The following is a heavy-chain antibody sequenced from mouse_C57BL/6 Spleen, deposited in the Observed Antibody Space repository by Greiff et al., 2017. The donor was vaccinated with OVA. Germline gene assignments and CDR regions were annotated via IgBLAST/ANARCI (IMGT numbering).Heavy chain of an antibody. CDR3: ARLDDGTYSYALDY. CDR2: ISNGGGST. Sequence: EVKVVESGGGLVQPGGSLKLTCAASGFTFSDYYMYWVRQTPEKRLEWVAYISNGGGSTYYQDTVKGRFTISRDNAKNTLYLQMSRLKSEDTAMYYCARLDDGTYSYALDYWGQGTSVTVSS. V-gene: IGHV5-12*01. CDR1: GFTFSDYY. D-gene: IGHD1-1*01. J-gene: IGHJ4*01.